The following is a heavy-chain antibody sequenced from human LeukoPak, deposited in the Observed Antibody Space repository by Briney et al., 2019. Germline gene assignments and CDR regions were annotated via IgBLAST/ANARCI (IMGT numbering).Heavy chain of an antibody. CDR3: ARGSIAVAGSDY. V-gene: IGHV4-59*12. D-gene: IGHD6-19*01. J-gene: IGHJ4*02. CDR1: GDSISNYY. CDR2: ISYSGIT. Sequence: SETLSLTCTVSGDSISNYYWSWIRQPPGKGLEWIGYISYSGITNYNPSLKSRVTISVDTSKNQFSLKLSSVTAADTAVYYCARGSIAVAGSDYWGQGTLVTVSS.